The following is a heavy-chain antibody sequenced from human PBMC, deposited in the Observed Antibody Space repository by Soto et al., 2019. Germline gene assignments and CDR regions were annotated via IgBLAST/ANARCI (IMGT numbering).Heavy chain of an antibody. CDR2: RSATGAGT. V-gene: IGHV3-23*01. CDR1: GFTFSSYG. J-gene: IGHJ5*01. D-gene: IGHD1-7*01. CDR3: AKDRRAGGNYGFYFDF. Sequence: EVQLLESGGGLVQPGGSLRLSCAASGFTFSSYGMTWVRQAPGKGLEWVSFRSATGAGTYYADSVKGRFTISRDNSKNTLYLQMTSLRADDTAVYYCAKDRRAGGNYGFYFDFWGQGALVIVSS.